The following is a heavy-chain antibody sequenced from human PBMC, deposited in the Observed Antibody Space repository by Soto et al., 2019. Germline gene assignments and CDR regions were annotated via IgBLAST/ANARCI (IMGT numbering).Heavy chain of an antibody. CDR3: PNDLVRSRWETRRGGMDV. CDR2: ISGSGVST. CDR1: GFTFSSYS. Sequence: HPGGSLRLSCAASGFTFSSYSISWVRQAPWKGLEWVSAISGSGVSTYYADSVKGRFTISRDNSKNTLYLQMNSLRAEDTAVYYWPNDLVRSRWETRRGGMDVFRQGTMVPVCS. V-gene: IGHV3-23*01. J-gene: IGHJ6*01. D-gene: IGHD1-26*01.